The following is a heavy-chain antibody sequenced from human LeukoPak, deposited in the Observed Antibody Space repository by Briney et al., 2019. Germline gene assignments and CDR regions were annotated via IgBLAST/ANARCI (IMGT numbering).Heavy chain of an antibody. Sequence: ASVKVSCKASGGTFSSYAISWVRQAPGQGLEWMGGIIPIFGTANYAQKFQGRVTITADKSTSTAYMELSSLRSEDTAVYYCARGSSSCWGCADAFDIWGQGTMVTVSS. J-gene: IGHJ3*02. CDR2: IIPIFGTA. D-gene: IGHD6-13*01. CDR3: ARGSSSCWGCADAFDI. V-gene: IGHV1-69*06. CDR1: GGTFSSYA.